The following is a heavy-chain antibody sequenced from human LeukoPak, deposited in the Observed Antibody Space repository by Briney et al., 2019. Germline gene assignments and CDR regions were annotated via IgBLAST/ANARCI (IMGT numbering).Heavy chain of an antibody. J-gene: IGHJ4*02. CDR2: ISGSGGST. CDR1: GFAFSSYA. Sequence: PGGSLRLSCAASGFAFSSYAMSWVRQARGKGLEWVSDISGSGGSTYYADSVKGRFTISRDNSKNTLYLQMNSLRGEDTAVYYCAKADSARGVTLKTTIDYWGQGTLVTVSS. CDR3: AKADSARGVTLKTTIDY. D-gene: IGHD1-14*01. V-gene: IGHV3-23*01.